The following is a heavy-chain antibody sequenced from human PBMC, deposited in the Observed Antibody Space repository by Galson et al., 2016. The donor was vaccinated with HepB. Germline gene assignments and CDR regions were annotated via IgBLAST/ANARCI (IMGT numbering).Heavy chain of an antibody. CDR3: TTGVKTRITVFGVVTMAPIHSY. CDR1: GFTFNYAW. D-gene: IGHD3-3*01. V-gene: IGHV3-15*01. J-gene: IGHJ4*02. CDR2: IKNRIDGGTA. Sequence: SLRLSCAGSGFTFNYAWMNWVRQPPGKGLEWVGRIKNRIDGGTADYAAPVKDRFIISGDDSKNTLYLQMNSLKTEDTGIYYCTTGVKTRITVFGVVTMAPIHSYWGRGAQVTVSS.